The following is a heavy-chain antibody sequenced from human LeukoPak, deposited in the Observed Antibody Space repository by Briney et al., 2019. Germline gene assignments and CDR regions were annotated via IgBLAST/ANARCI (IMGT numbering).Heavy chain of an antibody. CDR1: GYTFTSYG. J-gene: IGHJ6*03. CDR3: ARDLASWSSSWYYYYYYMDV. V-gene: IGHV1-18*01. CDR2: ISAYNGNT. Sequence: ASVKVSCKASGYTFTSYGISWVRQAPGQGLEWMGWISAYNGNTNYAQKLQGRVTMTTDTSTSTAYMELRSLRSDDTAVYYCARDLASWSSSWYYYYYYMDVWGKGTTVTVSS. D-gene: IGHD6-13*01.